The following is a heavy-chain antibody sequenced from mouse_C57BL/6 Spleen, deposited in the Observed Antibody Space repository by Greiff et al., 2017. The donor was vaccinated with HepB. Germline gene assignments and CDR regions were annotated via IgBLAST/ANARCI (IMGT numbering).Heavy chain of an antibody. D-gene: IGHD2-4*01. Sequence: QVQLQQPGAELVKPGASVKLSCKASGYTFTSYWMHWVKQRPGQGLEWIGMIHPNSGSTNYKEKFKSKSTLTVDKSSSKAYMQLSSLTSEDSAVYYCTREDYDYDVGAMDYWGQGTSVTVSS. CDR2: IHPNSGST. J-gene: IGHJ4*01. V-gene: IGHV1-64*01. CDR1: GYTFTSYW. CDR3: TREDYDYDVGAMDY.